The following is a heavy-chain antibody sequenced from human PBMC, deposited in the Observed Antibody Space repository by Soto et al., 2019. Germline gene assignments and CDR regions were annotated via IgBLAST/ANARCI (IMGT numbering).Heavy chain of an antibody. J-gene: IGHJ4*02. CDR3: AKDRSPGATTWNVY. CDR1: GFTFSSSA. V-gene: IGHV3-23*01. D-gene: IGHD1-26*01. Sequence: GGSLRLSCVASGFTFSSSAMNWVRQAPGKGLEWVSTISGSGVAKYYADSVKGRFTISRDNSNNTVSLQMNSLRAEDAAVYYCAKDRSPGATTWNVYWGQGTLVTVSS. CDR2: ISGSGVAK.